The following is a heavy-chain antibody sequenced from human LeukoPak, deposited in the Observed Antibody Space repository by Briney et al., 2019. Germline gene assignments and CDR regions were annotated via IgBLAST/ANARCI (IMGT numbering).Heavy chain of an antibody. Sequence: RSSETLSLTCAVYGGSFSGYYWSWIRQPPGKGLEWIGEINHSGSTNYNPSLKSRVTISVDTSKNQFSLKLSSVTAAHTAVYYCARVYYYYMDVWGKGTTVTVSS. V-gene: IGHV4-34*01. CDR1: GGSFSGYY. CDR3: ARVYYYYMDV. J-gene: IGHJ6*03. CDR2: INHSGST.